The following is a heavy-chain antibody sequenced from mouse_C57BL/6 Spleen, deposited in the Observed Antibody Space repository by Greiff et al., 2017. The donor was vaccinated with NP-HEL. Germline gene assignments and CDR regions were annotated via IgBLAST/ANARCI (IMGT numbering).Heavy chain of an antibody. CDR2: ISSGSSTI. CDR3: AMPPIYYDRPMDY. V-gene: IGHV5-17*01. J-gene: IGHJ4*01. CDR1: GFTFSDYG. D-gene: IGHD2-4*01. Sequence: EVKLMESGGGLVKPGGSLKLSCAASGFTFSDYGMHWVRQAPEKGLEWVAYISSGSSTIYYADTVKGRFTISRDNAKNTLFLQMTSLRSEDTAMYYCAMPPIYYDRPMDYWGQGTSVTVSS.